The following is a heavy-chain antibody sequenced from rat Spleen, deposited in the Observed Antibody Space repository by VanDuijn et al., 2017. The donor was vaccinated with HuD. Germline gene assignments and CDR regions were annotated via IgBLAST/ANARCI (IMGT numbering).Heavy chain of an antibody. D-gene: IGHD1-1*01. CDR1: GYSLSSSG. CDR3: TTVGY. J-gene: IGHJ2*01. CDR2: IWGDGST. V-gene: IGHV2-1*01. Sequence: QVQLKESGPGLVQPSQTLSLTCTVSGYSLSSSGVNWVRQPPGKGLEWMGGIWGDGSTDYNSALKSRLSISRDTSKSQVFLKMNSLQTEDTAIYFCTTVGYWGQGVMVTVSS.